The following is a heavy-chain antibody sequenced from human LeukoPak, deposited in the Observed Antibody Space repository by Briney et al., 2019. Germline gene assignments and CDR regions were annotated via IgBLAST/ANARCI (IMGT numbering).Heavy chain of an antibody. D-gene: IGHD5-18*01. CDR3: ARAPDTAMPGDWYFDL. CDR2: TYYRSKWYN. CDR1: GDSVSSNSAA. Sequence: SQTLSLTCAISGDSVSSNSAAWNWLRQSPSRGLEWLGRTYYRSKWYNDYAVSVKSRITINPDTSKNQFSLQLNSVTPEDTAVYYCARAPDTAMPGDWYFDLWGRGTLVTVSS. J-gene: IGHJ2*01. V-gene: IGHV6-1*01.